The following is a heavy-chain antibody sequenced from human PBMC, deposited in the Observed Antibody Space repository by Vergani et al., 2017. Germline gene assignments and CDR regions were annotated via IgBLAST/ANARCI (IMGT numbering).Heavy chain of an antibody. J-gene: IGHJ4*02. V-gene: IGHV3-21*06. D-gene: IGHD2-2*01. Sequence: EVQLVESGGGLVQPGGSLRLSCAASGFTFTSHAMHWVRQAPGKGLEWVSSISSTSSYIYYADSVKGRFTISRDNAKSSLYLQMNSLRGEDTAVYYCAREESCTSYCYGYWGQRTLVTV. CDR2: ISSTSSYI. CDR1: GFTFTSHA. CDR3: AREESCTSYCYGY.